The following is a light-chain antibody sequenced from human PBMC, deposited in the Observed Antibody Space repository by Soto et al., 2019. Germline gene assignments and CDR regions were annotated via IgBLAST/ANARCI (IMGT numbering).Light chain of an antibody. CDR1: QDINNF. Sequence: DIQMTQSPSSLSVSVGDRVTITCQASQDINNFLNWYQQKPGRAPKLLIYDASNLETGVPSRFSGSGSGTDFTFTISSLQPEDIATYYCQQYNSYPWTFGQGTKVDI. CDR2: DAS. V-gene: IGKV1-33*01. J-gene: IGKJ1*01. CDR3: QQYNSYPWT.